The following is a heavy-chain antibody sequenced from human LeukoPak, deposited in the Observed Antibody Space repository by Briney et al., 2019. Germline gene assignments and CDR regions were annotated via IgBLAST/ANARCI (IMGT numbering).Heavy chain of an antibody. J-gene: IGHJ3*02. CDR2: IYYSGST. D-gene: IGHD3-10*01. Sequence: SETLSLTCTVSGGSISSYYWSWIRQPPGKGLEWIGYIYYSGSTNYNPSLKSRVTISVDTSKNQFSLKLSSVTAADTAVYYCASFAMVRGPACDIWGQGTMVTVSS. CDR3: ASFAMVRGPACDI. CDR1: GGSISSYY. V-gene: IGHV4-59*08.